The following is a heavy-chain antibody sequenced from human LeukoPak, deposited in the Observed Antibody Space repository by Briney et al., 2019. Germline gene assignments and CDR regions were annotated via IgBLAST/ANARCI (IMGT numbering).Heavy chain of an antibody. CDR1: GGTFSSYA. Sequence: GASVKVSCKASGGTFSSYAISWVRQAPGQGLEWMGRIIPIFGIANYAQKFQGRVTITADKSTSTAYMELSSLRSEDTAVYYCAKQTADSSSLSPFAEYFQHWGQGTLVTVSS. J-gene: IGHJ1*01. CDR3: AKQTADSSSLSPFAEYFQH. V-gene: IGHV1-69*04. CDR2: IIPIFGIA. D-gene: IGHD6-13*01.